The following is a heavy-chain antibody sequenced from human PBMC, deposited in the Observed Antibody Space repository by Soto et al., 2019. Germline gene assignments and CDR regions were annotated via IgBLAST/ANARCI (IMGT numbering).Heavy chain of an antibody. Sequence: PGGSLRLSCAASRFTFSNYGMTWVRQAPGKGLEWVSHITGSGGAAYYAGSVKGRFTMSRDNSNNTLYLQMNSLRSDDTAVYYCAKDGGPVYCNSPGCSAKHFDYWGQGTLVTVSS. D-gene: IGHD2-2*01. CDR1: RFTFSNYG. CDR3: AKDGGPVYCNSPGCSAKHFDY. J-gene: IGHJ4*02. CDR2: ITGSGGAA. V-gene: IGHV3-23*01.